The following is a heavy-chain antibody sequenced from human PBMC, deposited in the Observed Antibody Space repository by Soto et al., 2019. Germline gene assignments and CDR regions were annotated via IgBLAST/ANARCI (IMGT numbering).Heavy chain of an antibody. CDR1: GGSISSGDYY. CDR2: IYYSGST. Sequence: SETLSLTCTVSGGSISSGDYYWSWIRQPPGKGLEWIGYIYYSGSTYYNPSLKSRVTISVDTSKNQFSLKLSSVTAADTAVYYCARGLQSTKHIVVVTRNWFDPWGQGPLVTVSS. D-gene: IGHD2-21*02. J-gene: IGHJ5*02. V-gene: IGHV4-30-4*01. CDR3: ARGLQSTKHIVVVTRNWFDP.